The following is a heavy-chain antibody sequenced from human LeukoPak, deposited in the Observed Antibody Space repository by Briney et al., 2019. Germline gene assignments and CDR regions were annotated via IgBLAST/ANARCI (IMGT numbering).Heavy chain of an antibody. CDR1: GLTFSTSN. CDR2: ISSDGNTM. CDR3: ATLAAELLFLGSDY. Sequence: GGSLRLSCAASGLTFSTSNINWVRQAPGKGLEWVSYISSDGNTMYYANSVKGRFTISRDNARNSLYLQMSSLRADDTAVYYCATLAAELLFLGSDYWGQGTLVTVSS. D-gene: IGHD1-7*01. J-gene: IGHJ4*02. V-gene: IGHV3-48*01.